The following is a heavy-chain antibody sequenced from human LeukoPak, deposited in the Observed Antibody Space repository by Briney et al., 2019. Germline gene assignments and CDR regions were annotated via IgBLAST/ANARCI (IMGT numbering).Heavy chain of an antibody. V-gene: IGHV3-23*01. CDR1: GFIFRNYA. CDR3: AKWGDYDGLTGYNDSDC. J-gene: IGHJ4*02. Sequence: GASLRLSCAASGFIFRNYAMSWVRQAPGKGLEWVSAITGSGGTSWYADSVKGHFTISRDNSKSTLYLQMNSLGADDTAVYYCAKWGDYDGLTGYNDSDCWGQGTLVTVSS. CDR2: ITGSGGTS. D-gene: IGHD3-9*01.